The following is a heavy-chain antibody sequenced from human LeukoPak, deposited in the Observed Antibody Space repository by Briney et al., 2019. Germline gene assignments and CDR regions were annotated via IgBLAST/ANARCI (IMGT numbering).Heavy chain of an antibody. J-gene: IGHJ4*02. CDR1: GFTFNNYW. D-gene: IGHD2-21*01. Sequence: LGGSLRLSCAASGFTFNNYWMHWVRQGPGMGLVWVARIQSDGGSPDYADSVKGRFTISRDNAKNTLYLQMDSLRVEDTAVYYCARAGGIDNLWGQGTLVTVSS. CDR3: ARAGGIDNL. V-gene: IGHV3-74*01. CDR2: IQSDGGSP.